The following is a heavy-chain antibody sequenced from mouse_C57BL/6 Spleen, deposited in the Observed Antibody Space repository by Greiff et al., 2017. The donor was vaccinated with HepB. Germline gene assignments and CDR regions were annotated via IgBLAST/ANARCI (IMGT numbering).Heavy chain of an antibody. J-gene: IGHJ3*01. CDR1: GFTFSSYA. V-gene: IGHV5-4*01. CDR2: ISDGGSYT. Sequence: EVKLVESGGGLVKPGGSLKLSCAASGFTFSSYAMSWVRQTPEKRLEWVATISDGGSYTYYPDNVKGRFTISRDNATNNLYLQMSHLKSEDTAMYYCARDEGLRLAYWGQGTLVTVSA. CDR3: ARDEGLRLAY. D-gene: IGHD2-4*01.